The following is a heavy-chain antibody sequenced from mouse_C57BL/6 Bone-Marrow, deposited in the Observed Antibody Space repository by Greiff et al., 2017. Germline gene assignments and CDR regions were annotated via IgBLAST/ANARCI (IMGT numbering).Heavy chain of an antibody. CDR3: ARRGGIYYDYGGFAY. J-gene: IGHJ3*01. CDR2: IGPGSGST. V-gene: IGHV1-77*01. CDR1: GYTFTDYY. D-gene: IGHD2-4*01. Sequence: QVQLKQSGAELVKPGASVKISCKASGYTFTDYYINWVKQRPGQGLEWIGKIGPGSGSTYYNEKFKGKATLTADKSSSTAYMQLSSLTSEDSAVYFGARRGGIYYDYGGFAYWGQGTLVTVSA.